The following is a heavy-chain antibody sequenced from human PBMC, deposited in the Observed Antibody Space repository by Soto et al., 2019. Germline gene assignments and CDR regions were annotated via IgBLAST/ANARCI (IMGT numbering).Heavy chain of an antibody. J-gene: IGHJ4*02. D-gene: IGHD2-21*02. V-gene: IGHV3-30-3*01. CDR1: GFTFSSYA. CDR3: ARDVREGIIAYCGGDCYSV. CDR2: ISYDGSNK. Sequence: QVQLVESGGGVVQPGRSLRLSCAASGFTFSSYAMHWVRQAPGKGLEWVAVISYDGSNKYYADSVKGQFTISRDNSKNTLYLQMNSLRAEDTAVYYCARDVREGIIAYCGGDCYSVWGQGTLVTVSS.